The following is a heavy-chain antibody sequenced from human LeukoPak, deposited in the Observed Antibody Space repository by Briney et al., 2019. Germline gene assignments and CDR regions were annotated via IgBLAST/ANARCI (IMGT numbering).Heavy chain of an antibody. CDR1: GGSFSYYY. Sequence: SQTLSLTCAVYGGSFSYYYWSWIRQPPGKPLESIGEINHSGSTNYNPSLKSRVTISVDTSKNQFSLKLSSVTAADTAVYYCAIRKYYDILTGYRKIPTSGFDPWGQGTLVTVSS. V-gene: IGHV4-34*01. D-gene: IGHD3-9*01. J-gene: IGHJ5*02. CDR2: INHSGST. CDR3: AIRKYYDILTGYRKIPTSGFDP.